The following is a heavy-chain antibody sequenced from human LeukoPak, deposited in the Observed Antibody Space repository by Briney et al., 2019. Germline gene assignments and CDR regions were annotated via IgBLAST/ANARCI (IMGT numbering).Heavy chain of an antibody. CDR1: GDTLSGCP. Sequence: ASVKVSCKASGDTLSGCPFSWVRQAPGQGLEWMGGIIPILGTPNYAQKFQGRLTITADTSTTTVYMDVSSLRSDDTAVYCCATDPGWLWGQGTLVTVSS. CDR2: IIPILGTP. CDR3: ATDPGWL. D-gene: IGHD6-19*01. V-gene: IGHV1-69*06. J-gene: IGHJ4*01.